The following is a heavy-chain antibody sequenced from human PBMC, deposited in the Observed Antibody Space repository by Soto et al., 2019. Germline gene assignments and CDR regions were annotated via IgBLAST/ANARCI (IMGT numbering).Heavy chain of an antibody. J-gene: IGHJ6*02. Sequence: VGSLRLSCAASGFTFSSHDMHWVRQATGKGLEWVSAIGTAGDTYYPGSVKGRFTISRENAKNSLYLQMNSLRAGDTAVYYCARAPSGYYGMDVWGQGTTVTVSS. CDR2: IGTAGDT. CDR1: GFTFSSHD. D-gene: IGHD3-10*01. V-gene: IGHV3-13*01. CDR3: ARAPSGYYGMDV.